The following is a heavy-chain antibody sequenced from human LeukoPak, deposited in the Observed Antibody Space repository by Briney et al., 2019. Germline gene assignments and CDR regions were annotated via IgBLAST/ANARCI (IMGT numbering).Heavy chain of an antibody. V-gene: IGHV3-23*01. Sequence: GGSLRLSCAASGFTFSSSAMSWVRQAPGKGLEWVSAISNNGGYTYYADSVKGRFTISRDNSKNTLYLQMNSLRAEDTAVYYCAKDKIAAAGAAYYFDYWGQGTLVTVSS. D-gene: IGHD6-13*01. CDR3: AKDKIAAAGAAYYFDY. CDR2: ISNNGGYT. J-gene: IGHJ4*02. CDR1: GFTFSSSA.